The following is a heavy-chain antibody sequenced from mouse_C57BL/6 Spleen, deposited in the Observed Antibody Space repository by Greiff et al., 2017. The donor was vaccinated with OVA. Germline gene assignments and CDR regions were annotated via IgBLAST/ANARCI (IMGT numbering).Heavy chain of an antibody. CDR2: INPYNGGT. J-gene: IGHJ2*01. V-gene: IGHV1-19*01. CDR1: GYTFTDYY. CDR3: ARADYYGSSYVDY. D-gene: IGHD1-1*01. Sequence: VQLKQSGPVLVKPGASVKMSCKASGYTFTDYYMNWVKQSHGKSLEWIGVINPYNGGTSYNQKFKGKATLTVDKSSSTAYMELNSLTSEDSAVYYCARADYYGSSYVDYWGQGTTLTVSS.